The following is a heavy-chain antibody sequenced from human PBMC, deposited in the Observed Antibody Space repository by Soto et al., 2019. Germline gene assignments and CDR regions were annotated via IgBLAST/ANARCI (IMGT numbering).Heavy chain of an antibody. Sequence: ASVKVSCKASGGTFSSYAINWVRQAPGQGLEWMGGIIPIFGTANYAQKFQGRVTITADKSTSTAYMELSSLRSEDTAVYYCAIYDFWSGNLSFDYWGQGTLVTVSS. J-gene: IGHJ4*02. D-gene: IGHD3-3*01. V-gene: IGHV1-69*06. CDR2: IIPIFGTA. CDR1: GGTFSSYA. CDR3: AIYDFWSGNLSFDY.